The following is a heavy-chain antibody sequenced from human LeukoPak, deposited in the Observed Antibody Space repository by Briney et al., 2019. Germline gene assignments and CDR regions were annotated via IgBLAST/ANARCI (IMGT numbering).Heavy chain of an antibody. CDR1: GGSISSYY. D-gene: IGHD6-19*01. V-gene: IGHV4-59*01. J-gene: IGHJ6*03. CDR3: ARDLAGPMDV. Sequence: PSETLSLTCTVPGGSISSYYWSWIRQPPGKGLEWIGYIYYSGSTNYNPSLKSRVTISVDTSKNQSSLKLSSVTAADTAVYYCARDLAGPMDVWGKGTTVTVSS. CDR2: IYYSGST.